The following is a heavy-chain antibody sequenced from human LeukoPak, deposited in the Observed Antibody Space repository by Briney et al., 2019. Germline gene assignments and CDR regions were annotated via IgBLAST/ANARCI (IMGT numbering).Heavy chain of an antibody. D-gene: IGHD3-10*01. CDR2: ISWDGGST. J-gene: IGHJ4*02. V-gene: IGHV3-43D*03. CDR1: GFTFDDYP. CDR3: AKDMATSGPGSYDY. Sequence: GGSLRLSCAASGFTFDDYPMHWVRQAPGKGLEWVSLISWDGGSTYYADSVKGRFTISRDNSKNSLYLQMNSLRAEDTALYYCAKDMATSGPGSYDYWGQGTLVTVSS.